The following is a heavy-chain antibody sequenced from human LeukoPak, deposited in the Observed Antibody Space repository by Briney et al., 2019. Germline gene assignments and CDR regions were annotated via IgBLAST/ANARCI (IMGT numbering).Heavy chain of an antibody. V-gene: IGHV3-30*02. CDR3: AKEFYDLSYYYYMDV. CDR2: IRYDGSNK. Sequence: PGGSLRLSCAASGFTFSSYWMHWVRQAPGKGLEWVAFIRYDGSNKYYADSVKGRFTISRDNSKNTLYLQMNSLRAEDTAVYYCAKEFYDLSYYYYMDVWGKGTTVTVSS. J-gene: IGHJ6*03. CDR1: GFTFSSYW. D-gene: IGHD3-3*01.